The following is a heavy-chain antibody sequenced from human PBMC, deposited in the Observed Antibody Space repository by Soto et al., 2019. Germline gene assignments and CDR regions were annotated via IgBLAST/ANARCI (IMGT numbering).Heavy chain of an antibody. CDR2: IYYSGST. V-gene: IGHV4-31*03. CDR3: ARGAGGYSYGLVGTYYFDY. D-gene: IGHD5-18*01. CDR1: GGSISSGGYY. J-gene: IGHJ4*02. Sequence: SETLSLTCTVSGGSISSGGYYWSWIRQHPGKGLEWIGYIYYSGSTYYNPSLKSRVTISVDTSKNQFSLKLSSVTAADTAVYYCARGAGGYSYGLVGTYYFDYWGQGTLVTVSS.